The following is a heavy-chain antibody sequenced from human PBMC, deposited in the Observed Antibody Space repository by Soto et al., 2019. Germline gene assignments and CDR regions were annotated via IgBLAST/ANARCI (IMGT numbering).Heavy chain of an antibody. D-gene: IGHD3-16*01. V-gene: IGHV3-48*02. CDR1: GFTFSLYN. CDR2: ISRSSTGI. Sequence: EVQLVESGGGLVQPGGSLRLSCAASGFTFSLYNMSWVRQAPGKGLEWVSYISRSSTGIHYADSVKGRFTISRDDATNSMHLQMNSRRDGDTAVYYCARAVTWGLDVWGQGTTVSISS. J-gene: IGHJ6*02. CDR3: ARAVTWGLDV.